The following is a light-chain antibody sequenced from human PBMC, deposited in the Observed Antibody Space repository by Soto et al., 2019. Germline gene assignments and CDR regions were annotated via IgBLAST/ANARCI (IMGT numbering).Light chain of an antibody. V-gene: IGKV3D-15*01. Sequence: EIVMTQSPATLSVSPGERATLSCRASQSVSTNLAWYQQKPGQAPRLLISGASTRAAGVPTRFIGGVSGTEFTLTISSLQPEDFAVYYCQHYNSYSEAFGQGTKVELK. CDR3: QHYNSYSEA. CDR2: GAS. CDR1: QSVSTN. J-gene: IGKJ1*01.